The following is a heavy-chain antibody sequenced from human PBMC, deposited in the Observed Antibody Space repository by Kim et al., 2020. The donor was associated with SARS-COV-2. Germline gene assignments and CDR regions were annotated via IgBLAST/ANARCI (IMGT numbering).Heavy chain of an antibody. CDR3: ARDPILTGLLTPSNYYYYSMDV. CDR1: GGSISSSSYY. J-gene: IGHJ6*02. V-gene: IGHV4-39*01. Sequence: SETLSLTCTVSGGSISSSSYYWGWIRQPPGKGLEWIGSIYYSGSTYYNPSPKSRVTISVDTSKNQFSLKLSSVTAADTAVYYCARDPILTGLLTPSNYYYYSMDVWGQGTAVTVSS. D-gene: IGHD3-9*01. CDR2: IYYSGST.